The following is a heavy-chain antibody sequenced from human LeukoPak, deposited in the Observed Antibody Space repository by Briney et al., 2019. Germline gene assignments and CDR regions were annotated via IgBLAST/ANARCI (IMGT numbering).Heavy chain of an antibody. CDR2: ISGSGGTA. CDR1: GFTFSSYA. Sequence: GGSPRLSCAASGFTFSSYAMSWVRQAPGKGLEWVSAISGSGGTAYYADSVKGRFTISRDNSKNTLYLQMNSLRAEDTAVYYCAKKGYYDGSGYYMYYFDHWGQGTLVTVSS. CDR3: AKKGYYDGSGYYMYYFDH. V-gene: IGHV3-23*01. J-gene: IGHJ4*02. D-gene: IGHD3-22*01.